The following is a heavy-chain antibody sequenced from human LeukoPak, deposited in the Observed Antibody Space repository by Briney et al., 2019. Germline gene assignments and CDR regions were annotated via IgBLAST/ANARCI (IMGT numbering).Heavy chain of an antibody. J-gene: IGHJ4*02. CDR1: GESLNSYY. CDR3: ARGAWATRLAS. Sequence: PSETLSLTCAVYGESLNSYYWSWVRQRPGEGLEWIGEIYESGTTKYNPSLKSRVAISMVPSKQQFSLILSSVTAADTAVYYCARGAWATRLASWGLGTPVIVSS. V-gene: IGHV4-34*01. CDR2: IYESGTT. D-gene: IGHD2-15*01.